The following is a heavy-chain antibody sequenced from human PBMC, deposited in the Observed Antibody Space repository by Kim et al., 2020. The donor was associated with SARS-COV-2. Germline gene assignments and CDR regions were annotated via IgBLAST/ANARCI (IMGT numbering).Heavy chain of an antibody. Sequence: YADSVKGRFTIARDNAKNTLYLQMNSLRAEDTAVYYCARDMFKRRGDLDYWGQGTLVTVSS. J-gene: IGHJ4*02. D-gene: IGHD3-10*02. CDR3: ARDMFKRRGDLDY. V-gene: IGHV3-74*01.